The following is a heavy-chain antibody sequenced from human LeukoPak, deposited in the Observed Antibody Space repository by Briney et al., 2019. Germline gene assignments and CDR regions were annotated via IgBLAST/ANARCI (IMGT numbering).Heavy chain of an antibody. CDR1: GFNFTNYN. CDR2: IHSSRGSI. CDR3: ARVLDWDAFDI. J-gene: IGHJ3*02. D-gene: IGHD3-9*01. V-gene: IGHV3-21*01. Sequence: GGSLRLSCAASGFNFTNYNMNWVRQAPGKGLEWVSSIHSSRGSIYYAHSLKGRYTIYRHNDKNSLYLQINTLRAEHTAIYYCARVLDWDAFDIWGQGTMVTVSS.